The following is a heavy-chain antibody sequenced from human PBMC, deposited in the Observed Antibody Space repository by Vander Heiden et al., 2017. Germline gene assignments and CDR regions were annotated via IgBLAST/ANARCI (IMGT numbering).Heavy chain of an antibody. CDR3: ARARGDDYGEDYFDY. CDR2: IYYSGST. D-gene: IGHD4-17*01. J-gene: IGHJ4*02. Sequence: QVQLQESVPGLVKPSQTLSLTCTVSAGSISRGGYYWSWIRQHPGKGLEWIGYIYYSGSTYYNPSLKSRVTISVDTSKNQFSLKLSSVTAADTAVYYCARARGDDYGEDYFDYWGQGTLVTVSS. V-gene: IGHV4-31*03. CDR1: AGSISRGGYY.